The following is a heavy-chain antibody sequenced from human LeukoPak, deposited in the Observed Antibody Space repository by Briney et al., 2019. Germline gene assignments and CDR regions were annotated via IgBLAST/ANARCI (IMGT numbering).Heavy chain of an antibody. CDR2: INPNSGGT. Sequence: ASVKVSCKASGYTFTGYYMHWVRQAPGQGLEWMGWINPNSGGTNYAQKFQGRVTMTRDTSISTAYMELSRLRSDDTAVYYCARDPPALRYLDPWGQGTLVTVSS. CDR3: ARDPPALRYLDP. J-gene: IGHJ5*02. V-gene: IGHV1-2*02. CDR1: GYTFTGYY. D-gene: IGHD3-9*01.